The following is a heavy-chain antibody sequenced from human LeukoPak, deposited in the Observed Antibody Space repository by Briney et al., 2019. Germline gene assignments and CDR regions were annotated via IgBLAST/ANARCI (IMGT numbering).Heavy chain of an antibody. J-gene: IGHJ4*02. Sequence: GGSLRLSCTVSGFTVSSDSMSWVRQAPGKGLEWVSFIYSGGSTHYADSVKGRFTISRDNAKNSPYLQMNSLRAEDTAVYYCARGLDNYGYKFDYWGQGTLVTVSS. D-gene: IGHD5-18*01. CDR2: IYSGGST. V-gene: IGHV3-53*01. CDR3: ARGLDNYGYKFDY. CDR1: GFTVSSDS.